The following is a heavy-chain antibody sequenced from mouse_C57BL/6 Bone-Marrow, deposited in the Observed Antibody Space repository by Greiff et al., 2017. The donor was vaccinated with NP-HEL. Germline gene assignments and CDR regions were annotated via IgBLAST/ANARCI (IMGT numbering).Heavy chain of an antibody. J-gene: IGHJ3*01. CDR3: ARHERGDDYAGAWFAD. D-gene: IGHD2-4*01. CDR2: FYPGSGSI. V-gene: IGHV1-62-2*01. Sequence: VQLQQSGAELVKPGASVKLSCKASGYTFTEYTIHWVKQRSGQGLEWIGWFYPGSGSIKYNEKFKDKATLTADKSSSTVYMELSRLPSEDSAVFFGARHERGDDYAGAWFADWGEGTLVTVSA. CDR1: GYTFTEYT.